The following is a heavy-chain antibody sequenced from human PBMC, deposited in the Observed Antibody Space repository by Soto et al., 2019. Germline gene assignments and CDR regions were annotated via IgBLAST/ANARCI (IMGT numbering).Heavy chain of an antibody. CDR2: ISGSGGST. J-gene: IGHJ2*01. CDR1: GFTFSSYA. D-gene: IGHD4-17*01. V-gene: IGHV3-23*01. Sequence: EVQLLESGGGLVQPGGSLRLSCAASGFTFSSYAMNWVRQAPGKGLEWVSVISGSGGSTYYADAVKGRFTISRDNSKNPLYLQRNSLRAEDTAVYYCAKRTVGWYFDLWGRGTLVTVSS. CDR3: AKRTVGWYFDL.